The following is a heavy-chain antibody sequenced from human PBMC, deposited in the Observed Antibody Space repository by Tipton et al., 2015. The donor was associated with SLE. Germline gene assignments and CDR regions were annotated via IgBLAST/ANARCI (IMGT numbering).Heavy chain of an antibody. CDR1: GYSISSGYY. V-gene: IGHV4-38-2*01. Sequence: TLSLTCAVSGYSISSGYYWGWIRQPPGKGLEWIGSIYHSGSTNYNPSLKSRVTISVDTSKNQFSLKLSSVTAADTAVYYCARGAGDYFDYWGQGTLVTVSS. CDR2: IYHSGST. CDR3: ARGAGDYFDY. D-gene: IGHD3-10*01. J-gene: IGHJ4*02.